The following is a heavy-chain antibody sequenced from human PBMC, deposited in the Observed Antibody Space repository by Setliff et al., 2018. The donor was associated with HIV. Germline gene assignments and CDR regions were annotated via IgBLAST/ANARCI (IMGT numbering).Heavy chain of an antibody. CDR2: IYYSGTT. V-gene: IGHV4-39*07. D-gene: IGHD3-22*01. CDR3: ARDMTYYFDSSGSFGWFDP. J-gene: IGHJ5*02. Sequence: PSETLSLTCTVSGGSISSGSYYWSWIRQPPGKRLEWIGSIYYSGTTYYNPSLRSRVTMSVDTSKNQFSLKLTSVTAADTAVYYCARDMTYYFDSSGSFGWFDPWGQGTLVTVSS. CDR1: GGSISSGSYY.